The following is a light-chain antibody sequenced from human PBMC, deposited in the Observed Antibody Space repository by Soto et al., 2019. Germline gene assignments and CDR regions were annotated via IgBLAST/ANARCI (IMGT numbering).Light chain of an antibody. J-gene: IGKJ1*01. V-gene: IGKV3-20*01. Sequence: EVVLTQSPGTVSLSPGERATHSCRASQSVTSNYLAWYQQKPGQAPRLLIYAASSRATGIPDRFSGSGSGTDFTLSISRLEPEDFAVYYCQQYGSSVTWTFGQGTKVQIK. CDR2: AAS. CDR1: QSVTSNY. CDR3: QQYGSSVTWT.